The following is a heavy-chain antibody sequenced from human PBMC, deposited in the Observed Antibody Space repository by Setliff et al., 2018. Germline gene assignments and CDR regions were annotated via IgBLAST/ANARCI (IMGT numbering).Heavy chain of an antibody. CDR3: AKDRSFFHH. D-gene: IGHD6-19*01. CDR1: GFTFGDYA. CDR2: IRSKAYGGTT. J-gene: IGHJ1*01. Sequence: PGGSLRLSCRGSGFTFGDYAMSWLRQAPGKGLEWVAFIRSKAYGGTTEFAASVQGRFTISRDDSKNVAYLQMTSLQTEDTAVYYCAKDRSFFHHWGQGTLVTVSS. V-gene: IGHV3-49*03.